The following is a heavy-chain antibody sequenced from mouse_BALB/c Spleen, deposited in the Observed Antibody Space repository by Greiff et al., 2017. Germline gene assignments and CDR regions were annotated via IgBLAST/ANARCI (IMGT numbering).Heavy chain of an antibody. Sequence: VKLVESGPELVRPGESVKISCKGSGYTFTDYAMHWVKQSHAKSLEWIGVISIYYDNTNYNQKFKGKATMTVDKSSSTAYMELARLTSEDSAIYYCARGYYGSSYDYAMDYWGQGTSVTVSS. J-gene: IGHJ4*01. CDR3: ARGYYGSSYDYAMDY. D-gene: IGHD1-1*01. CDR2: ISIYYDNT. CDR1: GYTFTDYA. V-gene: IGHV1-67*01.